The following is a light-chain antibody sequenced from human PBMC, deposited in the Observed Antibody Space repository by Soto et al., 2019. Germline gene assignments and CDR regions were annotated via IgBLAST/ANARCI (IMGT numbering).Light chain of an antibody. CDR1: QSISYY. CDR3: HQSSSLPRT. CDR2: AAT. V-gene: IGKV1-39*01. Sequence: DIQMTQSPSSLSASVGDRVTITCRASQSISYYLSWYQLKPGKVPKLLISAATTLQSGVPSRFSGSGSGTDFTLTISTVQPEDFATYYCHQSSSLPRTFGQGTKLEIK. J-gene: IGKJ2*01.